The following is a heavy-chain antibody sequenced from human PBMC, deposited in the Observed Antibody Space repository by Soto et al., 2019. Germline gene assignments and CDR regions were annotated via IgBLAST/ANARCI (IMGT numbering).Heavy chain of an antibody. CDR1: GGSISSYY. V-gene: IGHV4-59*12. J-gene: IGHJ4*02. D-gene: IGHD4-17*01. Sequence: SSETLSLTCTVSGGSISSYYWSWIRQPPGKGLEWIGYIYYSGSTNYNPSLKSRVTISVDTSKNQFSLKLSSVTAADTAVYYCARDHGGVFDYWGQGTLVTVSS. CDR2: IYYSGST. CDR3: ARDHGGVFDY.